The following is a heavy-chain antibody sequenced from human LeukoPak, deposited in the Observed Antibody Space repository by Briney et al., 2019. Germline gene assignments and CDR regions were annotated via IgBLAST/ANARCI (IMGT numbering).Heavy chain of an antibody. CDR3: AKDYRCSSTTCYIDY. D-gene: IGHD2-2*02. V-gene: IGHV3-23*01. CDR1: GFTFSSYA. J-gene: IGHJ4*02. Sequence: GGSLRLSCAASGFTFSSYAMSWVRQAPGKGLEWVSGIGGSGGSTYYADSVKGRFTISRDNSKNTLYLQMNTLRAEDTAVYYCAKDYRCSSTTCYIDYWGQGTLVTVSS. CDR2: IGGSGGST.